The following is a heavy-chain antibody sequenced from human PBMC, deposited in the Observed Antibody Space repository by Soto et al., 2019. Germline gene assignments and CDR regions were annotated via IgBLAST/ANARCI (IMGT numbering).Heavy chain of an antibody. CDR2: LSGSDGNT. D-gene: IGHD3-10*01. CDR3: ANTRGLLWFGELRP. V-gene: IGHV3-23*01. J-gene: IGHJ5*02. CDR1: GFTLSSYA. Sequence: GGSLRLSCAASGFTLSSYAMTWVRQAPGKGLEWVSGLSGSDGNTYYADSVKGRFTISRDNSKNTLYLQMNSLRVEDTAVYYCANTRGLLWFGELRPWGQGTLVTVSS.